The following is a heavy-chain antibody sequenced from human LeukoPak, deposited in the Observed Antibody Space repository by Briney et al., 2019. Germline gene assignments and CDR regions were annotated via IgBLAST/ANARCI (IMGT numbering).Heavy chain of an antibody. V-gene: IGHV3-23*01. CDR3: AEGCSSTSCYNY. CDR1: GFTFSSYA. CDR2: ISGSGGST. Sequence: GGSLRLSCAASGFTFSSYAMSWVRQAPGKGLEWVSAISGSGGSTYYADSVKGRFTISRDNSKNTLYLQMNSLRAEDTAVYYCAEGCSSTSCYNYWGQGTLVTVSS. J-gene: IGHJ4*02. D-gene: IGHD2-2*02.